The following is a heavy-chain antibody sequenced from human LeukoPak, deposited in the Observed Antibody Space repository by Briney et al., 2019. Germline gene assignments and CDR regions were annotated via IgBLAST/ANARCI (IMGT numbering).Heavy chain of an antibody. CDR3: ARDGLWFGELLPFDY. V-gene: IGHV3-48*04. J-gene: IGHJ4*02. Sequence: GGSLRLSCAASGFTFGSYSMNWVRQAPGKGLEWVSYISSSSSTIYYADSVKGRFTISRDNAKNSLYLQMNSLRAEDTAVYYCARDGLWFGELLPFDYWGQGTLVTVSS. CDR1: GFTFGSYS. D-gene: IGHD3-10*01. CDR2: ISSSSSTI.